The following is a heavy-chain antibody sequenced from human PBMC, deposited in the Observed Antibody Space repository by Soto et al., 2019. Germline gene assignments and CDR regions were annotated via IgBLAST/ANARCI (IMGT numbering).Heavy chain of an antibody. V-gene: IGHV4-61*08. Sequence: PSETLSLTCTVSGGSISSGGYYWSWIRQPPGKGLEWIGYIYYSGSTNYNPSLKSRVTISVDTSKNQFSLKLNSVTAADTAVYYCARAWGYYLDYWGQGTLVTVSS. J-gene: IGHJ4*02. CDR3: ARAWGYYLDY. D-gene: IGHD3-22*01. CDR2: IYYSGST. CDR1: GGSISSGGYY.